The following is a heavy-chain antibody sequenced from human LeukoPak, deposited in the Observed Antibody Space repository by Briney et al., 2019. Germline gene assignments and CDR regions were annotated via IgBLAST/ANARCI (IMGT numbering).Heavy chain of an antibody. V-gene: IGHV3-23*01. CDR1: GLTFSEYA. CDR3: AKGRVGTNGVLEH. CDR2: IGVSSGST. D-gene: IGHD1-26*01. J-gene: IGHJ1*01. Sequence: PGGSLRLSCAASGLTFSEYAMSWVRQVPGMGLEWVSTIGVSSGSTNYADSVRGRFTISRDNSKNTLYLQINSLRADDTAGYYCAKGRVGTNGVLEHWGQGTLVTVSS.